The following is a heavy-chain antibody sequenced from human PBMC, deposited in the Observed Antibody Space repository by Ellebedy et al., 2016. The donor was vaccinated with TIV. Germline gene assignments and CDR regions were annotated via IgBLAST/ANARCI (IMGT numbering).Heavy chain of an antibody. D-gene: IGHD3-9*01. CDR1: GFTFSSYA. CDR2: ISGSGGST. Sequence: GESLKISCAASGFTFSSYAMSWVRQAPGKGLEWVSAISGSGGSTYYADSVKGRFTISRDNSKNTLYLQMNSLRAEDTAVYYCANSPILTGLAGYYYGMDVWGQGTTVTVSS. CDR3: ANSPILTGLAGYYYGMDV. J-gene: IGHJ6*02. V-gene: IGHV3-23*01.